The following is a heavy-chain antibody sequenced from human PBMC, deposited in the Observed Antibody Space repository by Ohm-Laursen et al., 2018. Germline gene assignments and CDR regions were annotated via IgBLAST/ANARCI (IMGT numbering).Heavy chain of an antibody. J-gene: IGHJ6*02. V-gene: IGHV4-39*07. Sequence: PGTLSLTCTVSGDSISSRSYYWGWIRQPPGKGLVWIGSIYYSGSTHYNPSLKSRVTISVDTSKNQFSLKLTSVTAADTAVYYCARDLIAYCPTTSCDNFGMDVWGQGTTVTVSS. CDR2: IYYSGST. CDR1: GDSISSRSYY. CDR3: ARDLIAYCPTTSCDNFGMDV. D-gene: IGHD2-2*01.